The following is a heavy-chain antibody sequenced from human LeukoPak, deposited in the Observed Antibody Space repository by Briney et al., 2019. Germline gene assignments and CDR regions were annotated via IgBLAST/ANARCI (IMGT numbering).Heavy chain of an antibody. CDR3: ARAPDYYDSSGYYYNWFDP. Sequence: ASVKVSCKASGYTSTDYYIHWVRQAPGQGLEWMGWINPNSGGTLYAQNFQGRVAMTRDTSISTAYMELSRLRSDDTAVYYCARAPDYYDSSGYYYNWFDPWGQGTLVTVSS. J-gene: IGHJ5*02. V-gene: IGHV1-2*02. D-gene: IGHD3-22*01. CDR1: GYTSTDYY. CDR2: INPNSGGT.